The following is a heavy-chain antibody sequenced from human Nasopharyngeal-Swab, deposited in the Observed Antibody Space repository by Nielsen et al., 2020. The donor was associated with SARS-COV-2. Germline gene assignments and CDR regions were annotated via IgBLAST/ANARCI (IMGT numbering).Heavy chain of an antibody. CDR1: GFTFSSYA. CDR2: IDSGGSST. D-gene: IGHD3-10*01. CDR3: AKVKSTHYYGSAKNYYYGMDV. J-gene: IGHJ6*02. V-gene: IGHV3-23*03. Sequence: GESLKTPWAGSGFTFSSYAMSRVREAPGKGLEWVSVIDSGGSSTYYADSVKGRFTISRDNSKNTLYLQMNSLRAEDTAVYYCAKVKSTHYYGSAKNYYYGMDVWGQGTTVTVSS.